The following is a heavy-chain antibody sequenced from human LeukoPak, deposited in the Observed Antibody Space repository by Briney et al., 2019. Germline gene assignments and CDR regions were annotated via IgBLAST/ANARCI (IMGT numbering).Heavy chain of an antibody. D-gene: IGHD5-18*01. CDR2: ISAYNGNT. J-gene: IGHJ4*02. CDR1: GYTFTSYG. CDR3: ARESVGGYSYGTPDY. V-gene: IGHV1-18*01. Sequence: ASVKVSCKASGYTFTSYGISWVRQAPGQGLEWMGWISAYNGNTNYAQKLQGRVTMTTDTSTSTAYMELRSLRSDDTAVYYCARESVGGYSYGTPDYWGQGTLVTVSS.